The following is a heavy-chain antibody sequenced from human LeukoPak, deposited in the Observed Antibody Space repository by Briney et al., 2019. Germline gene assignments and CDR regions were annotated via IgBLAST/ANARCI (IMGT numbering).Heavy chain of an antibody. Sequence: GASVKVSCKASGYTFTSYVMHWVRQAPGQRLEWMGWINAGNGNTKYSQEFQGRVTITRDTSASTAYMEVSSLRSEDMAVYYCARATYYYYMDVWGKGTTVTVSS. CDR3: ARATYYYYMDV. CDR2: INAGNGNT. J-gene: IGHJ6*03. CDR1: GYTFTSYV. V-gene: IGHV1-3*03.